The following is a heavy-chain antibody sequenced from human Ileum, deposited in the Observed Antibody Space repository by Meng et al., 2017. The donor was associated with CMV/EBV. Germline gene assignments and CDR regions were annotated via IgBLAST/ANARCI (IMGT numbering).Heavy chain of an antibody. CDR2: INHRGTT. V-gene: IGHV4-34*01. CDR1: CASFSSFS. Sequence: GAGLCKPSEPLSLPCGVNCASFSSFSWTWIRHPPGKGREWIGDINHRGTTNYSPSLKSRVTISIDTTKKQFSLRLSSLTAADTAVYYCTRGRVGDWGFDFWGQGTLVTVSS. D-gene: IGHD1-26*01. CDR3: TRGRVGDWGFDF. J-gene: IGHJ4*02.